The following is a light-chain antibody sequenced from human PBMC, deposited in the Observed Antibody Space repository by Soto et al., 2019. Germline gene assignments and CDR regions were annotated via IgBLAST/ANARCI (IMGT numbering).Light chain of an antibody. CDR3: QQYGSSPPIT. Sequence: EIVLTQSQATLSLSPGERATLSCRASQSVSSYLAWYQQKPGQAPRLLIYDASNRATGIPARFSGSGSGTDFTLTISRLEPEDFAVYYCQQYGSSPPITFGQGTRLRL. CDR2: DAS. CDR1: QSVSSY. V-gene: IGKV3-20*01. J-gene: IGKJ5*01.